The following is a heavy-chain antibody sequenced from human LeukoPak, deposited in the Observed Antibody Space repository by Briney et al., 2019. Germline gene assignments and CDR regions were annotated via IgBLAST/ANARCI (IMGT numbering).Heavy chain of an antibody. CDR3: TYGSYYDSSGSLFDC. CDR1: GFTFRNYS. Sequence: GGSLRLSCAASGFTFRNYSMNWVRQAPGKGLEWVANIKEDGSERYYVDSVKGRFTISRDNAKNSLFLQMNSLRAEDTAVYYCTYGSYYDSSGSLFDCWGQGTLVTVSS. J-gene: IGHJ4*02. CDR2: IKEDGSER. V-gene: IGHV3-7*01. D-gene: IGHD3-22*01.